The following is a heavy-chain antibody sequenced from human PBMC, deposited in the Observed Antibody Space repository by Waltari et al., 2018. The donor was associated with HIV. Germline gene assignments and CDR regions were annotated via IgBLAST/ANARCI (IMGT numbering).Heavy chain of an antibody. J-gene: IGHJ4*02. CDR3: ARDGHFYDSRPLDH. V-gene: IGHV3-30*04. Sequence: QVQTAENGGGVVQTRGFLNITCLASGITIYPFPFHWVRQAPGKGLEWVALISYGGRNKVYADSVKGRFTISRDNSKNTLYLQMNSLRAEDTAVYYCARDGHFYDSRPLDHWGQGTLVTVSS. D-gene: IGHD3-22*01. CDR1: GITIYPFP. CDR2: ISYGGRNK.